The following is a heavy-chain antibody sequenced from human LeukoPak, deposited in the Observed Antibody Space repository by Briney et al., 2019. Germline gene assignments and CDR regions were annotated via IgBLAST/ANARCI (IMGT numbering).Heavy chain of an antibody. CDR2: IIPIFGTA. CDR1: GGTFSSYA. D-gene: IGHD6-13*01. CDR3: ARAFKEFRIAAAGMDY. J-gene: IGHJ4*02. Sequence: GASVKVSCKASGGTFSSYAISWVRQAPGQGLEWMGGIIPIFGTANYAQKFQGRVTITADESTSTAYMELSSLRSEDTAVYYCARAFKEFRIAAAGMDYWGQGTLVTVSS. V-gene: IGHV1-69*13.